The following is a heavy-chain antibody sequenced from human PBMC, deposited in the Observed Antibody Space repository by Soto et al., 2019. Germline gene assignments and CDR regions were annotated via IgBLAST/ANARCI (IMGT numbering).Heavy chain of an antibody. V-gene: IGHV3-23*01. D-gene: IGHD3-10*01. J-gene: IGHJ4*02. CDR1: GFTFSSYA. CDR2: ISGSGGST. CDR3: AKDEGIMVRGVRAFDY. Sequence: GGSLRLSCAASGFTFSSYAMSWVRQAPGKGLEWVSAISGSGGSTYYADSVKGRFTISRDNSKNTLYLQMNSLRAEDTAVYYCAKDEGIMVRGVRAFDYWGQGTLVTVSS.